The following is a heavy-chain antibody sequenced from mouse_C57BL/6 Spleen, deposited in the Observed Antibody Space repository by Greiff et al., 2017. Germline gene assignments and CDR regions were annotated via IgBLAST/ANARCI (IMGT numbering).Heavy chain of an antibody. Sequence: EVKLVESGAGLVKPGGSLKLSCAASGFTFSSYAMSWVRQTPEKRLEWVAYISSGGDYIYYADTVKGRFTISRDNARNTLYLQMSSLKSEDTAMYYCTRDGGAAQEGYAMDYWGQGTSVTVSS. V-gene: IGHV5-9-1*02. D-gene: IGHD3-2*02. CDR2: ISSGGDYI. CDR1: GFTFSSYA. CDR3: TRDGGAAQEGYAMDY. J-gene: IGHJ4*01.